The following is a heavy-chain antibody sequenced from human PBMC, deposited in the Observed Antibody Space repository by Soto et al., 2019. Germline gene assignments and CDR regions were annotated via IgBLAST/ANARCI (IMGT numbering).Heavy chain of an antibody. CDR2: ISYDGSNK. V-gene: IGHV3-30*18. D-gene: IGHD6-6*01. J-gene: IGHJ6*02. CDR1: GFTFSSFG. CDR3: AKDRERAARRYYYYGMDV. Sequence: LSLSCAASGFTFSSFGMHWVRQAPGKGLEWVAVISYDGSNKYYADSVKGRFTISRDNSKNTLYLQMNSLRAEDTAVYYCAKDRERAARRYYYYGMDVWGQGTTVTVSS.